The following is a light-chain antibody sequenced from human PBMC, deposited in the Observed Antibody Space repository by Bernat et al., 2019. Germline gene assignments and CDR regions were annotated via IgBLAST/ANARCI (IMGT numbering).Light chain of an antibody. Sequence: QSALTQPPSASGSPGQSVTISCTGTSSDVGAFNYVSWYQQHPGKAPKLIIHEVTKRPSGVSDRFSGTKSGNTASLTVSGLQAEDEAHYFCSSYVGSLNWVFGGGPMLTVL. CDR3: SSYVGSLNWV. CDR2: EVT. V-gene: IGLV2-8*01. CDR1: SSDVGAFNY. J-gene: IGLJ3*02.